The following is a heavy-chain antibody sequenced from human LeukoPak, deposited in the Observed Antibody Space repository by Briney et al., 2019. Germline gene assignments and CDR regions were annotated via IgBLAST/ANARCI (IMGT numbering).Heavy chain of an antibody. CDR3: ARGGGSS. CDR1: GFTFNNYG. CDR2: IKQDGSEK. D-gene: IGHD2-15*01. J-gene: IGHJ5*02. V-gene: IGHV3-7*01. Sequence: PGGSLSLSCAASGFTFNNYGRIWVAQAPGKGLEWVANIKQDGSEKHYVDSVKGRFTISRDNAKNSLYLQMNSLRAEDTAVYYCARGGGSSWGQGTLVTVSS.